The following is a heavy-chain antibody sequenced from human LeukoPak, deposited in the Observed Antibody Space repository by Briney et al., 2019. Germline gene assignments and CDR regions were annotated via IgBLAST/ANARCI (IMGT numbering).Heavy chain of an antibody. D-gene: IGHD5-24*01. CDR3: ARMSRDGYNRYFDY. CDR1: GGSIGSYY. J-gene: IGHJ4*02. Sequence: SETLSLTCTVSGGSIGSYYWSWIRQPPGKGLEWIGYIYYSGSTNYDPSLKSRVTISVDTSRNQFSLKLSSVTAADTAVYYCARMSRDGYNRYFDYWGQGTLVTVSS. V-gene: IGHV4-59*01. CDR2: IYYSGST.